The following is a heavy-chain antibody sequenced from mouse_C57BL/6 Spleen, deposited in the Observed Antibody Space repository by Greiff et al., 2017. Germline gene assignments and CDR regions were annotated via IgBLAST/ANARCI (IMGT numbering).Heavy chain of an antibody. V-gene: IGHV5-16*01. Sequence: EVKLMESEGGLVQPGSSMKLSCTASGFTFSDYYMAWVRQVPEKGLEWVANINYDGSSTYYLDSLKSRFIISRDNAKNILYLQMNSLKSEDTATYYCARERHGAMDYWGQGTSVTVSS. CDR1: GFTFSDYY. CDR2: INYDGSST. J-gene: IGHJ4*01. D-gene: IGHD3-1*01. CDR3: ARERHGAMDY.